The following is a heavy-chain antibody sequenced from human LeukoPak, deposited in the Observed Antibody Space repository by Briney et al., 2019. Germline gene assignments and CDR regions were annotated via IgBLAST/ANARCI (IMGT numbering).Heavy chain of an antibody. CDR2: ISAYNGNT. Sequence: ASVKVSCKASGYTFTGYYMHWVRQAPGQGLEWMGWISAYNGNTNYAQKLQGRVTMTTDTSTSTAYMELRSLRSDDTAVYYCARRDGELNFDYWGQGTLVTVSS. V-gene: IGHV1-18*04. J-gene: IGHJ4*02. D-gene: IGHD3-10*01. CDR1: GYTFTGYY. CDR3: ARRDGELNFDY.